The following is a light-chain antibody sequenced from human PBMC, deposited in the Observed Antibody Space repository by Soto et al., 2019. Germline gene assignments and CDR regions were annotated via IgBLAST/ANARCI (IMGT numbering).Light chain of an antibody. CDR3: QQFSSYPLT. V-gene: IGKV3-20*01. CDR1: QSVSSSY. Sequence: EIVLTQSPGTLSLSPGERATLSCRASQSVSSSYLAWYHQKPGQAPRLLIFGASRRATGIPDRFSGSGSGTDFTLTISRLEPEDFAVYYCQQFSSYPLTFGGGTKVDIK. J-gene: IGKJ4*01. CDR2: GAS.